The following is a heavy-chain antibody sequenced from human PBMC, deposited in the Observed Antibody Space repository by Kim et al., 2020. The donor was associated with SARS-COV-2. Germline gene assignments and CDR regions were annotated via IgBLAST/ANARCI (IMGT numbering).Heavy chain of an antibody. CDR2: IYYSGST. J-gene: IGHJ3*02. Sequence: SETLSLTCTVSGGSISSSSYYWGWIRQPPGKGLEWIGSIYYSGSTYYNPSLKSRVTISVDTSKNQFSLKLSSVTAADTAVYYCARLSEPGIAVVDDAFDIWGQGTMVTVSS. D-gene: IGHD6-19*01. V-gene: IGHV4-39*01. CDR3: ARLSEPGIAVVDDAFDI. CDR1: GGSISSSSYY.